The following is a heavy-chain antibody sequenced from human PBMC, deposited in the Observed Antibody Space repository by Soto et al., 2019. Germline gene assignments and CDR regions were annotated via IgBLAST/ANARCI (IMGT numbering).Heavy chain of an antibody. D-gene: IGHD6-6*01. CDR3: ARAEEYSSSHFDY. CDR2: IKQDGSEK. CDR1: GFTFSSYW. Sequence: GGSLRLSCAASGFTFSSYWMSWVRQAPGKGLEWVANIKQDGSEKYYVDSVKGRFTISRDNAKNSLYLQMNSLRAEDTAVYYCARAEEYSSSHFDYWGQGTLVTVSS. V-gene: IGHV3-7*01. J-gene: IGHJ4*02.